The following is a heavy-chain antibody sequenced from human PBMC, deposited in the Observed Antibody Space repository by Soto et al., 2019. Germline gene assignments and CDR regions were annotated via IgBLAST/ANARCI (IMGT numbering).Heavy chain of an antibody. CDR3: ARHALQNEFDL. D-gene: IGHD2-8*01. Sequence: SETLSLTCAVSGGSISSGGYSWSWIRQPPGKGLEWIGYIYHSGSTYYNPSLKSRVTISVDRSKNQFSLKLSSVTAADTAVYYCARHALQNEFDLWGQGTPVTVSS. J-gene: IGHJ4*02. CDR1: GGSISSGGYS. V-gene: IGHV4-30-2*01. CDR2: IYHSGST.